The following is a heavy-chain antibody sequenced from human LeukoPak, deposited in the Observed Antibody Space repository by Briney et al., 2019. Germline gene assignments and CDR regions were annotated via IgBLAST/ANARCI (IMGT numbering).Heavy chain of an antibody. D-gene: IGHD2-21*02. CDR2: IIPIFGTA. Sequence: GASVKVSCKASGGTFSSYAISWVRQAPGQGLEWMGGIIPIFGTANYAQKFQGRVTITADKSTSTAYMELSSLRSEDTAVYYCARRSNCGGDCYSFQGPYYYYYMDVWGKGTTVTVSS. J-gene: IGHJ6*03. V-gene: IGHV1-69*06. CDR1: GGTFSSYA. CDR3: ARRSNCGGDCYSFQGPYYYYYMDV.